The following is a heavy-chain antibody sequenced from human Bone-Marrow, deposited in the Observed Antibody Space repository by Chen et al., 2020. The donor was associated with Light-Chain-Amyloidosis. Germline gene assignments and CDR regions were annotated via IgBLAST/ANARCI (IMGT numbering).Heavy chain of an antibody. CDR2: VSYYGSDK. D-gene: IGHD3-10*01. J-gene: IGHJ4*02. CDR3: ARDFRDVFSRGLDY. V-gene: IGHV3-30*14. CDR1: GFTFSSFG. Sequence: QVQLVESGGGVVQPGTSLRLSCAVSGFTFSSFGMHWVRQAPGKGLEWVATVSYYGSDKFYADSVKGRFTISRDNSKSTLYLDVNSLRTDDTAVFYCARDFRDVFSRGLDYWGQGTLVTVSS.